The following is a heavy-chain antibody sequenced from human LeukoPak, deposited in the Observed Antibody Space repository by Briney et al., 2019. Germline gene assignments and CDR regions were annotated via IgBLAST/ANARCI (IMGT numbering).Heavy chain of an antibody. CDR3: ARDYTAMVIGY. Sequence: GGSLRLSCAASGFTFNTYAMHWVRQAPGKGLEWVTVMSYDGSNKYYADSVKGRFTISRDNSKNTLYLQMNSLRAEDTAVYYCARDYTAMVIGYWGQGTLVTVSS. J-gene: IGHJ4*02. CDR2: MSYDGSNK. CDR1: GFTFNTYA. V-gene: IGHV3-30-3*01. D-gene: IGHD5-18*01.